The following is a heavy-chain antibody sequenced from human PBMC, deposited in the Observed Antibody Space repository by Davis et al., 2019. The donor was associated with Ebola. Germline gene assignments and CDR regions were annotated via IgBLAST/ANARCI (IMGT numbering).Heavy chain of an antibody. CDR3: ARGRGYSGYDWGRYYYYGMDV. Sequence: SETLSLTCAVSGGSISSGGYSWGWIRQPPGKGLEWIGYIYHSGTTYYNPSLKSRVTISVDTSKNQFSLKLSSVTAADTAVYYCARGRGYSGYDWGRYYYYGMDVWGKGTTVTVSS. D-gene: IGHD5-12*01. CDR1: GGSISSGGYS. J-gene: IGHJ6*04. CDR2: IYHSGTT. V-gene: IGHV4-30-2*01.